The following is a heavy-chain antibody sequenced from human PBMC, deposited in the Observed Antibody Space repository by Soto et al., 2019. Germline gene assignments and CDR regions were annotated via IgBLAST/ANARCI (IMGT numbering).Heavy chain of an antibody. D-gene: IGHD3-3*01. CDR2: ISSSSSYI. Sequence: GGSLRLCCVASGFAFRNYDRNWVRQGPGKGLEWVLSISSSSSYIYYADSVKGRFTISRDNAKNSLYLQMNSLRAEDTAVYYCARDPHYDFWSGYYASCYYYYGMDVWGQGTTVTVSS. CDR1: GFAFRNYD. V-gene: IGHV3-21*01. J-gene: IGHJ6*02. CDR3: ARDPHYDFWSGYYASCYYYYGMDV.